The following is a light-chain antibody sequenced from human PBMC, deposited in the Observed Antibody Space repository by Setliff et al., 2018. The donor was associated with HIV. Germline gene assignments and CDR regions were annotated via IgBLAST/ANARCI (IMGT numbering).Light chain of an antibody. CDR3: CSNAARPTFYV. J-gene: IGLJ1*01. CDR1: SSDFGAYDY. Sequence: QSALTQPRSVSGSPGQSITISCTGTSSDFGAYDYVSWYQQHPGKAPKLIIFDVTERPSGVPDRFSGSKSGNTASLTISGLQSADEADYYCCSNAARPTFYVFGTGTKVTV. CDR2: DVT. V-gene: IGLV2-11*01.